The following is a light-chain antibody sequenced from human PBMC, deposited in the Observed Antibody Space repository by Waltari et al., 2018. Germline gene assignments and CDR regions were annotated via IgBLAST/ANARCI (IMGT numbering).Light chain of an antibody. CDR3: RSQTTKKGGV. V-gene: IGLV2-14*03. J-gene: IGLJ3*02. CDR1: SRDIGAYDH. Sequence: QSALTQPASVSGSPGQSITISCSGSSRDIGAYDHVSWYQQHPGKAPKVVIFDVSARPSGVSARCTGSKSGNTASLTISVLQAEDEADYYCRSQTTKKGGVFGGGTKVTVL. CDR2: DVS.